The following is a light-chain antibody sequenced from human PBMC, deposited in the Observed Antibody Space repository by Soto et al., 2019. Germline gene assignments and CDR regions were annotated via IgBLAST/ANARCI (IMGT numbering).Light chain of an antibody. CDR3: QQYNNWPPYT. CDR2: GAS. J-gene: IGKJ2*01. V-gene: IGKV3-15*01. Sequence: EIVMTQSPATLSVSPGERATLSCRASQSVFSNLAWYQQKPGQAPRLLIYGASTRATGIPARFSGSGSGTEFTLNISSLQSEDFAVYYCQQYNNWPPYTFGQGTKLEIK. CDR1: QSVFSN.